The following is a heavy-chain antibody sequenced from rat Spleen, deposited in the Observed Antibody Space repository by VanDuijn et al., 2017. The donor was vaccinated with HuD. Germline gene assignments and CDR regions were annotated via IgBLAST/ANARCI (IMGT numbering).Heavy chain of an antibody. V-gene: IGHV3-1*01. CDR2: ISYSGST. J-gene: IGHJ2*01. CDR3: ARSPIYTISYYFDY. CDR1: VYSITSSY. Sequence: EVQLQESGPGLVKPSQSLSLTCSVTVYSITSSYRWSWIRKFPGNKMEWMGYISYSGSTSYNPSLKSRISITRDTSKNQFFLQLNSVTTEDTATYYCARSPIYTISYYFDYWGQGVMVTVSS. D-gene: IGHD1-10*01.